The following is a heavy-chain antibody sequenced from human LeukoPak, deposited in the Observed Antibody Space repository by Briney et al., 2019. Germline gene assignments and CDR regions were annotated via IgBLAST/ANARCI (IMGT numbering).Heavy chain of an antibody. CDR2: IKSKTDGGTT. Sequence: GGSLRLSCAASGFTFSNAWMSWVRQAPGKGLEWVGRIKSKTDGGTTDYAAPVKGRFTISRDDSKNTLYLQMNSLKTEDTAVYYCPTGGGVKKQPLDYWGQEPLVTVPS. D-gene: IGHD6-13*01. CDR1: GFTFSNAW. V-gene: IGHV3-15*01. J-gene: IGHJ4*02. CDR3: PTGGGVKKQPLDY.